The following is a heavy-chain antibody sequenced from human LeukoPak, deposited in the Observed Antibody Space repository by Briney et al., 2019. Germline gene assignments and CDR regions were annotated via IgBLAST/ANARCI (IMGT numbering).Heavy chain of an antibody. V-gene: IGHV4-39*01. Sequence: PSETLSLTCTVSGGSISSSSYYWGWIRQPPGKGLEWIGSIYYSGSTYYNPSLKSRVTISVDTSKNQFSLKLSSVTAADTAVYYCARVNPWFDPWGQGTLVTVSS. CDR1: GGSISSSSYY. J-gene: IGHJ5*02. D-gene: IGHD1-14*01. CDR3: ARVNPWFDP. CDR2: IYYSGST.